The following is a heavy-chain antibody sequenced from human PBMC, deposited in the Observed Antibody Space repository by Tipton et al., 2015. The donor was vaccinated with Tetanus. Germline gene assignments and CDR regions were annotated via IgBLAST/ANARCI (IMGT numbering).Heavy chain of an antibody. J-gene: IGHJ6*02. D-gene: IGHD6-13*01. CDR3: ARGKGHSSSWKYYYYGMDV. V-gene: IGHV3-53*01. CDR1: GLTVSSNY. CDR2: IYSGGST. Sequence: SLRLSCAASGLTVSSNYMSWVRQAPGKGLEWVSVIYSGGSTYYADSAKGRFTISRDNSKNTLYLQMNSLRAEDTAVYYCARGKGHSSSWKYYYYGMDVWGQGTTVTVSS.